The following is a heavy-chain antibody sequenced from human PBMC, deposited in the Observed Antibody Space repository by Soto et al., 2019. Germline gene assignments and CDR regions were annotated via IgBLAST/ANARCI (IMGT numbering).Heavy chain of an antibody. Sequence: QVQLQEPGPGLVKPSQTLSLTCTVSGGSISSGGYYWSWVRQHPGKGLEWIGYMYYSGSTYYNTSHKSRVTISEDTSKNQFALNLSSVTAAETAVYYGASGKMLYFGGAHPAYWGQGTLVTVSS. CDR1: GGSISSGGYY. CDR3: ASGKMLYFGGAHPAY. V-gene: IGHV4-31*03. D-gene: IGHD2-8*01. CDR2: MYYSGST. J-gene: IGHJ4*02.